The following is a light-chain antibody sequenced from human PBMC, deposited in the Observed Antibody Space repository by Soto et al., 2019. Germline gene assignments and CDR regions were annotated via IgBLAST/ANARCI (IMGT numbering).Light chain of an antibody. Sequence: DVQMTQSPSSLSAFVGDRVTITCRASQGIAPYLAWFQQKPWKVPKLLIYATSTLQSGVPSRFSGSGSGTDVTLTINSLQPEDVGTYYCQKYNSAPLTFGGGTKVEIK. CDR2: ATS. CDR1: QGIAPY. CDR3: QKYNSAPLT. J-gene: IGKJ4*01. V-gene: IGKV1-27*01.